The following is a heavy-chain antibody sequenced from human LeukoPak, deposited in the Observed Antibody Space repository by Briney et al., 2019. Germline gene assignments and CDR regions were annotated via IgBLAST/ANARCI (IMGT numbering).Heavy chain of an antibody. V-gene: IGHV1-18*01. Sequence: ASVKVSCKASGYTFTSYGISWVRQAPGQGLEWMGWISAYNGNTNYAQKLQGRVTMTTDTSTSTAYMELRSLRSDDTAVYYCARVYSSSWYWYNWFDPWGQGTLVTVSS. CDR3: ARVYSSSWYWYNWFDP. D-gene: IGHD6-13*01. CDR1: GYTFTSYG. CDR2: ISAYNGNT. J-gene: IGHJ5*02.